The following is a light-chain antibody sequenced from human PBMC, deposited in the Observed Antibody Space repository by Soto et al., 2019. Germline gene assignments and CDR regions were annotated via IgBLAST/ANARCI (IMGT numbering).Light chain of an antibody. CDR2: GVK. CDR1: GRDIGAYDY. CDR3: SSYTTSYFDV. V-gene: IGLV2-14*01. Sequence: QSVLTQPASVSGSPGQSITISCTGSGRDIGAYDYVSWYPQHPGKAPKLLIYGVKNRPSGVSYRFSASKSAFTASLTISGLQAEDEAHYYCSSYTTSYFDVFGPGTKVTVL. J-gene: IGLJ1*01.